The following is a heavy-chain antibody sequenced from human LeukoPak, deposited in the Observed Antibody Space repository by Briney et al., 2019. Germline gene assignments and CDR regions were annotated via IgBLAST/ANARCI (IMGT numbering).Heavy chain of an antibody. CDR1: GFTFSSYS. V-gene: IGHV3-21*01. J-gene: IGHJ4*02. D-gene: IGHD5-12*01. CDR2: ISSSSSYI. Sequence: GGSLRLSCAASGFTFSSYSMNWVRQAPGEGLEWVSSISSSSSYIYYADSVKGRFTISRDNAKNSLYLQMNSLRAEDTAVYYCARWVVATMFDYWGPGTLVTVSS. CDR3: ARWVVATMFDY.